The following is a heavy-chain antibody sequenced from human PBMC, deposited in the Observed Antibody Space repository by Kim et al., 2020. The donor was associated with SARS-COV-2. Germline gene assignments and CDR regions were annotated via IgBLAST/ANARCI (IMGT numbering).Heavy chain of an antibody. J-gene: IGHJ2*01. CDR3: ARPQGIAVAGIYWYFDL. V-gene: IGHV3-30*01. D-gene: IGHD6-19*01. Sequence: VKGRFTISRDNSKNTLYLQMNSMRADDTAVYYCARPQGIAVAGIYWYFDLWGRGTLVTVSS.